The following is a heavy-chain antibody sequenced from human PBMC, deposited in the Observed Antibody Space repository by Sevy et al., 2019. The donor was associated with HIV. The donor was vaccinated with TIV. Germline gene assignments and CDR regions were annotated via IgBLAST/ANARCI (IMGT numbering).Heavy chain of an antibody. CDR2: ISGSDNTI. J-gene: IGHJ6*02. CDR3: AGDHVKDGDLGDYYYYAMDV. D-gene: IGHD4-17*01. CDR1: GFTFSDYY. Sequence: GGSLRLSCAASGFTFSDYYMSWIRQAPGKGLEWLSYISGSDNTIYYADSVKGRFTISRDNAKNSLYLQMNNLRAEDTAVYYCAGDHVKDGDLGDYYYYAMDVWGQGTSVTVSS. V-gene: IGHV3-11*01.